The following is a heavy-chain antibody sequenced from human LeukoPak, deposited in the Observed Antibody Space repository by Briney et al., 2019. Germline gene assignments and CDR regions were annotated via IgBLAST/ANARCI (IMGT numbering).Heavy chain of an antibody. CDR1: GFTFSSYS. D-gene: IGHD1-1*01. CDR2: ISSSSSYI. V-gene: IGHV3-21*01. CDR3: ARDTTDAFDI. Sequence: PGGSLRLSCAASGFTFSSYSMNWVRQAPGKGLEWVSSISSSSSYIYYADSVKGRFTISRDNAKNSLYLEMNSLRAEDTAVYYCARDTTDAFDIWGQGTMVTVTS. J-gene: IGHJ3*02.